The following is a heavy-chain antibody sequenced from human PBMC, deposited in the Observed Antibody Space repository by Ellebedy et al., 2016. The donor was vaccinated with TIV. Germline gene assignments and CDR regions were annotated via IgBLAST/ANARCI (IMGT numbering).Heavy chain of an antibody. CDR1: AFTFSSYT. CDR2: ISSSSSYI. CDR3: ARPNYGGNQPFDY. V-gene: IGHV3-21*01. J-gene: IGHJ4*02. D-gene: IGHD4-23*01. Sequence: GESLKISCAASAFTFSSYTMNWVRQAPGKGLEWVSSISSSSSYIYYADSVKGRFTISRDNAKNSLYLQMNSLRAEDTAVYYCARPNYGGNQPFDYWGQGTLVTVSS.